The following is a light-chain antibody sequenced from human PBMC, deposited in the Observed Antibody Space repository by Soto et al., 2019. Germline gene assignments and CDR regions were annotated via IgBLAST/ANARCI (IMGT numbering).Light chain of an antibody. V-gene: IGKV1-5*01. Sequence: IQMTHSTSTLSASIGDRVTITCRASQSINNRLAWYQQMPGKAPNLLVYDASSLESGVPSRFRGSGSETEFTLTISSLQPDDFATYYCQQFIDGWTFGQGTKVDI. CDR1: QSINNR. CDR2: DAS. J-gene: IGKJ1*01. CDR3: QQFIDGWT.